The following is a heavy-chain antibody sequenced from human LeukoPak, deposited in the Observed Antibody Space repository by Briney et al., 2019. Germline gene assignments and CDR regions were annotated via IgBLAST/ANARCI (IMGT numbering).Heavy chain of an antibody. D-gene: IGHD6-19*01. V-gene: IGHV4-34*01. CDR1: GGSFSGYY. CDR2: INHSGST. CDR3: ARDGGRSGWDNWFDP. Sequence: SETLSLTCAVYGGSFSGYYWSWIRQPPGKGLEGSGEINHSGSTNYNPSLKSRVTISVDTSKNQFSLKLSSVTAADTAVYYCARDGGRSGWDNWFDPWGQGTLVTVSS. J-gene: IGHJ5*02.